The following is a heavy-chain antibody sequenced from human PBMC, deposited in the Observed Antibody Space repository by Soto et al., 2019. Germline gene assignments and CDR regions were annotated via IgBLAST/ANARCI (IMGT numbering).Heavy chain of an antibody. Sequence: GGSLRLSCAAAGFTFSRYWMSWVRQAPGKGLELVANIKGDGSEIYYVDSVKGRFTISRDNAKNSLYLQMNSLRVEDTAVYYCARVGYDILTGYDYWGQGTLVTVSS. CDR3: ARVGYDILTGYDY. D-gene: IGHD3-9*01. CDR1: GFTFSRYW. J-gene: IGHJ4*02. V-gene: IGHV3-7*01. CDR2: IKGDGSEI.